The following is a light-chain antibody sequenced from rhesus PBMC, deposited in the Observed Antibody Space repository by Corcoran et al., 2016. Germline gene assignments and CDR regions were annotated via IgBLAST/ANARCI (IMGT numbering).Light chain of an antibody. V-gene: IGKV1-22*01. CDR1: QRIGSW. CDR3: LQYNSSPLA. CDR2: KAS. Sequence: DIQMTQSPSSLSSSVGDTVTITRRASQRIGSWLDWYQQKPGKAPKLLCSKASSLQSGVPSRFRGIGSGTCFTLPISSLQPEDFATYYCLQYNSSPLAFGGGTKVEIK. J-gene: IGKJ4*01.